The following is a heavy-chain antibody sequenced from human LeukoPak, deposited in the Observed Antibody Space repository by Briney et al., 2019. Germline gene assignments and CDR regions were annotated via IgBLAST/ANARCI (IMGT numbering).Heavy chain of an antibody. Sequence: SETLSLTCAVYGGSFSGYYWSWIRQPPGKGLEWIGEINHSGSTNYNPSLKSRVTISVDTSKNQFSLKLSSVTAADTAVYYCARVNVLLWFGERGAFDYWGQGTLVTVSS. CDR1: GGSFSGYY. V-gene: IGHV4-34*01. CDR3: ARVNVLLWFGERGAFDY. J-gene: IGHJ4*02. D-gene: IGHD3-10*01. CDR2: INHSGST.